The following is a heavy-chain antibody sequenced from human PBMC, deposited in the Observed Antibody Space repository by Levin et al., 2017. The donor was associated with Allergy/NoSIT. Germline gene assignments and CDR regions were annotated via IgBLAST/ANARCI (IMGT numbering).Heavy chain of an antibody. Sequence: GGSLRLSCAASGFTFSDHYMDWVRQAPGKGLEWVGRTRNKANSYTTEYAASVKGRFTISRDDSKNSLYLQMNSLKTEDTAVYYCARVSHSSSCFDYWGQGTLVTVSS. CDR3: ARVSHSSSCFDY. D-gene: IGHD6-13*01. V-gene: IGHV3-72*01. CDR2: TRNKANSYTT. J-gene: IGHJ4*02. CDR1: GFTFSDHY.